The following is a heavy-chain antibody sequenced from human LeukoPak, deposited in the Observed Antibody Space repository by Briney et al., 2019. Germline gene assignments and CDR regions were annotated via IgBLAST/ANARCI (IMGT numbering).Heavy chain of an antibody. V-gene: IGHV1-18*01. J-gene: IGHJ4*02. CDR1: GYTFTSYG. Sequence: GASVKVSCKASGYTFTSYGISWVRQAPGQGLEWMGWISAYNGNTNYAQKLQGRVTMTTDTSTSTAYMELSSLRSEDTAVYYCARGGAYCGGDCYDDYWGQGTLVTVSS. D-gene: IGHD2-21*02. CDR2: ISAYNGNT. CDR3: ARGGAYCGGDCYDDY.